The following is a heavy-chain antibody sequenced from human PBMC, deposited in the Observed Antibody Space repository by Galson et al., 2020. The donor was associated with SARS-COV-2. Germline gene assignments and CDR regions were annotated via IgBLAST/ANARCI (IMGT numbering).Heavy chain of an antibody. CDR1: GGSISSSSYY. V-gene: IGHV4-39*01. CDR2: IYYSGST. J-gene: IGHJ4*02. D-gene: IGHD2-2*02. CDR3: ARHDGRYCSSTSCYTSSIGSDY. Sequence: ETSETLSLTCTVSGGSISSSSYYWGWIRQPPGKGLEWIGSIYYSGSTYYNPSLKSRVTISVDTSKNQFSLKLSSVTAADTAVYYCARHDGRYCSSTSCYTSSIGSDYWGQGTLVTVSS.